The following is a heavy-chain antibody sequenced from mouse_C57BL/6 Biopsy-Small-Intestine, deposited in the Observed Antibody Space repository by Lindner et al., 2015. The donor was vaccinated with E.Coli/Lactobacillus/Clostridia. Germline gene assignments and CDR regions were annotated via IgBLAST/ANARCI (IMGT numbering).Heavy chain of an antibody. CDR2: IDPYNGAT. V-gene: IGHV1S135*01. CDR3: VKDEFVY. Sequence: VQLQESGTELVKPGASVKISCKASGYSFTGYSMHWVRQSHGKSLEWIGYIDPYNGATSYNQKFKGKATLTVDKSSSTVYMQLNSLTSEDSAVYYCVKDEFVYWGQGTLVTVSA. CDR1: GYSFTGYS. J-gene: IGHJ3*01.